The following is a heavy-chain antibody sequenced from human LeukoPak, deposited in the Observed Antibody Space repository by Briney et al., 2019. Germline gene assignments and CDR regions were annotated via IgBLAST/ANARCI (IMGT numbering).Heavy chain of an antibody. CDR2: ISGSGGST. J-gene: IGHJ4*02. Sequence: GGTLRLSCAASGFTFSSYGMSWVRQAPGKGLEWVSAISGSGGSTYYADSVKGRFTISRDNSKNTLYLQMNSLRAEDTAVYYCAKARGYGDSFDYWGQGTLVTVFS. D-gene: IGHD4-17*01. CDR1: GFTFSSYG. V-gene: IGHV3-23*01. CDR3: AKARGYGDSFDY.